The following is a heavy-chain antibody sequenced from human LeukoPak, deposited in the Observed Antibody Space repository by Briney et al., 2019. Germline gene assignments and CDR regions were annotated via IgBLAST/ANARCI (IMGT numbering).Heavy chain of an antibody. J-gene: IGHJ4*02. Sequence: ASETLSLTCTVSGGSISSYYWSWLRQPPGKGLEWIGYIYYSGSTNYNPSLKSRVTISVDTSKNQFSLKLSSVTAADTAVYYCARDPGGYYYDSSGYSPTYYFDYWGQGTLVTVSS. V-gene: IGHV4-59*01. CDR1: GGSISSYY. D-gene: IGHD3-22*01. CDR2: IYYSGST. CDR3: ARDPGGYYYDSSGYSPTYYFDY.